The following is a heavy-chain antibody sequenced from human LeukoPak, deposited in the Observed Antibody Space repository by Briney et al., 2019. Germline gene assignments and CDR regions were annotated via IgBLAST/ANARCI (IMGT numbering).Heavy chain of an antibody. CDR1: GFTFDDYA. CDR3: AKSPRGSYYYYYYYMDV. V-gene: IGHV3-9*01. Sequence: GGSLRLFCAASGFTFDDYAMHWVRQAPGKGLEWVSGISWNSGSIGYADSVKGRFTISRDNAKNSLYLQMNSLRAEDTALYYCAKSPRGSYYYYYYYMDVWGKGTTVTVSS. J-gene: IGHJ6*03. D-gene: IGHD3-16*01. CDR2: ISWNSGSI.